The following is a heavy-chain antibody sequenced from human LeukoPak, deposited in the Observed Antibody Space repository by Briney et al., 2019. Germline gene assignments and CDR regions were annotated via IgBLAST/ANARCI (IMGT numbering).Heavy chain of an antibody. D-gene: IGHD3-10*01. CDR3: TLRGSGSHYEGASVY. V-gene: IGHV3-66*01. CDR1: GFTVTSDC. CDR2: IYRGGST. J-gene: IGHJ4*02. Sequence: GGSLRLSCAASGFTVTSDCMSWVRQAPGKGLEGVSVIYRGGSTYYADSVQGRFTISRDNSSNTLYLQMNSLRADDTAVYYCTLRGSGSHYEGASVYWGQGTLVAVSS.